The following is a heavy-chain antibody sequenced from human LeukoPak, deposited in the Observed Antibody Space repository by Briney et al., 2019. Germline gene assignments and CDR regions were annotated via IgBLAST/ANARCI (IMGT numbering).Heavy chain of an antibody. CDR3: VAATVTTSDAFDI. Sequence: GASVKVSCKASGYTFTGYYMHWARQAPGQGLEWMGRINPNSGGTNYAQKFQGRVTMTRDTSISTAYMELSRLRSDDTAVYYCVAATVTTSDAFDIWGQGTMVTVSS. CDR1: GYTFTGYY. J-gene: IGHJ3*02. D-gene: IGHD4-17*01. CDR2: INPNSGGT. V-gene: IGHV1-2*06.